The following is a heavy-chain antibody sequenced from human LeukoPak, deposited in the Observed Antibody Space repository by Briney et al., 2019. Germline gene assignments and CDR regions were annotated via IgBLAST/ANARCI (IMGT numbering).Heavy chain of an antibody. CDR2: IKQDGSEK. CDR1: GFTFSSYW. CDR3: ARVVSGWSVGWFDP. J-gene: IGHJ5*02. Sequence: GGSLRLSCAASGFTFSSYWMSWVRQAPGKGLEWVADIKQDGSEKYYVDSVKGRFTISRDYAKNSLYLQMNSLRAEDTAVFYCARVVSGWSVGWFDPWGQGTLVTVSS. V-gene: IGHV3-7*01. D-gene: IGHD6-19*01.